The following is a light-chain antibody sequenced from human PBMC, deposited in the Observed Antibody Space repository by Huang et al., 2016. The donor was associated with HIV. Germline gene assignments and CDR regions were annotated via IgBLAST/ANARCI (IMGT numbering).Light chain of an antibody. CDR1: QNVLYNTNNKNY. V-gene: IGKV4-1*01. J-gene: IGKJ3*01. CDR2: WAS. Sequence: DIVMTQSPDSLAVSLGERATINCKSSQNVLYNTNNKNYLAWYQQEPGQPPKLLIYWASTRESGVPDRFSGSGSVTDFTLTIDSLQAEDVAVYYCQQYYSSPRTFGPGTKVDIK. CDR3: QQYYSSPRT.